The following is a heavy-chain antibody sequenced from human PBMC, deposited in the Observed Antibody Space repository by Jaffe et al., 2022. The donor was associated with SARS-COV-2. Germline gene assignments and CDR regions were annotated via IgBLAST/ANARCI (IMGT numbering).Heavy chain of an antibody. CDR2: ISGNSAAT. J-gene: IGHJ4*02. CDR3: AKDLTSSWGGGPWD. V-gene: IGHV3-23*04. D-gene: IGHD6-13*01. Sequence: EVQLVESGGGLLQPGGSLRLSCAASGFTFRNYAMSWVRQAPGKGLEWVSTISGNSAATYYADSVRGRFTNSRDNSKNTLYLQMNTLRVDDTAVYYCAKDLTSSWGGGPWDWGQGTLVTVSS. CDR1: GFTFRNYA.